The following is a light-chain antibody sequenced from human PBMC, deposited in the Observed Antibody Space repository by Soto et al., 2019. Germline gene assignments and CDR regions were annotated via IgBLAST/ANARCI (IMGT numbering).Light chain of an antibody. CDR2: DVT. J-gene: IGLJ1*01. V-gene: IGLV2-14*03. CDR1: SSDVGGYNF. CDR3: TSYTSSITYV. Sequence: QSALTQPASASGSPGQSITISCTGTSSDVGGYNFVSWYQHHPGKAPKLIIYDVTNRPSGISNRFSGSKSGNTASLTISGLQADDEADYYCTSYTSSITYVFGTGTKLTVL.